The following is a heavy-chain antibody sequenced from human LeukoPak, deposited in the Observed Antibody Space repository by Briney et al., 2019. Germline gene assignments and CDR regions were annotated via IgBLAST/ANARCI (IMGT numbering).Heavy chain of an antibody. CDR2: IYYSGST. Sequence: SETLSLTCTVSGGSISSYYWSWIRQPPGKGLEWIGYIYYSGSTNYNPSLKSRVTISVDTSKNQFSLKLSSVTAADTAVYYCARDSRTHLEYFQHWGQGTLVTVSS. J-gene: IGHJ1*01. CDR3: ARDSRTHLEYFQH. V-gene: IGHV4-59*01. D-gene: IGHD2-2*01. CDR1: GGSISSYY.